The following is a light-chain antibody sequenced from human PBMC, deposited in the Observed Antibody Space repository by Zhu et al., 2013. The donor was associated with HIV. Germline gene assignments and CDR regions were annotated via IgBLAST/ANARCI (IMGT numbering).Light chain of an antibody. J-gene: IGKJ5*01. Sequence: DIVLTQSPGTLSLSPGDTATLSCRASQFVGSSTFLAWYQQKRGQAPRLLLYGASTRATGIPDRFSGSGSGTVFTLTISRLDPEDFALYYCQQYGSSPITFGQGTRLEIK. CDR2: GAS. V-gene: IGKV3-20*01. CDR1: QFVGSSTF. CDR3: QQYGSSPIT.